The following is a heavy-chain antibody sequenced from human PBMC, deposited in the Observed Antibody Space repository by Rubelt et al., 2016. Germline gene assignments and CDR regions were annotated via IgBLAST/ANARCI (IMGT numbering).Heavy chain of an antibody. Sequence: GTLSLTCTVSGGSISSYYWSWIRQPPGKGLEWIGYIYYSGSTNYNPSLKSRVTISVDTSKNQFSLKLSSVTAADTAVYYCAGIGYCSSTSCSQSGWYFDLWGRGTLVTVSS. CDR1: GGSISSYY. J-gene: IGHJ2*01. D-gene: IGHD2-2*01. CDR3: AGIGYCSSTSCSQSGWYFDL. V-gene: IGHV4-59*08. CDR2: IYYSGST.